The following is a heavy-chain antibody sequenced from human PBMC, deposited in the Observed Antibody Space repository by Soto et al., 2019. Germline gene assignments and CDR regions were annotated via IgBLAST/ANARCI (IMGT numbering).Heavy chain of an antibody. V-gene: IGHV4-31*03. D-gene: IGHD6-13*01. CDR2: IYYSGST. CDR3: ARIVTGSSWYFDY. CDR1: GGSISSGGYY. Sequence: SETLSLTCTVSGGSISSGGYYWSWIRQHPGKGLEWIGYIYYSGSTYYNPSLKSRVTIVVDTSKNQFSLKLSSVTAADTAVYYCARIVTGSSWYFDYWGQGTQVTVSS. J-gene: IGHJ4*02.